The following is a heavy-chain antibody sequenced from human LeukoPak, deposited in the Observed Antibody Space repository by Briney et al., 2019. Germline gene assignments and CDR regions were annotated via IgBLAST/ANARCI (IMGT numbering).Heavy chain of an antibody. J-gene: IGHJ2*01. CDR3: AAVYDGAAGYFDL. CDR2: ISPILGVN. Sequence: ASVKVSCKASGGTFSTYSITWVRQAPGQGLEWMGRISPILGVNYYALKLQGRLTISADKSMITAYMDLTNVTSEDTAVYYCAAVYDGAAGYFDLWGRGTLITVSS. D-gene: IGHD3-22*01. V-gene: IGHV1-69*02. CDR1: GGTFSTYS.